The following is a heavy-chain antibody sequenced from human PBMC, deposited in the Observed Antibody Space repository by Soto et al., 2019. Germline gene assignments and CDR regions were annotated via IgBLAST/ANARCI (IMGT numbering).Heavy chain of an antibody. J-gene: IGHJ5*02. D-gene: IGHD6-13*01. CDR3: AKDVEEYSSSLRFDP. V-gene: IGHV3-30*18. CDR1: GFTFSSYG. CDR2: ISYDGSNK. Sequence: GGSLRLSCAASGFTFSSYGMHWVRQAPGKGLEWVAVISYDGSNKYYADSVKGGFTISRDNSKNTRYLQMNSLRAEDTAVYYCAKDVEEYSSSLRFDPWGQGTLVTVSS.